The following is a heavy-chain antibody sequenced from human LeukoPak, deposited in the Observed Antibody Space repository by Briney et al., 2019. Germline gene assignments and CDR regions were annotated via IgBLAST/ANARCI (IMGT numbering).Heavy chain of an antibody. J-gene: IGHJ6*02. D-gene: IGHD1-7*01. CDR1: GFTFSSYA. Sequence: PGGSLRLSCAASGFTFSSYAMSWVRQTPGKGLEWVANIKQDGSEKHYVDSVQGRFTISRDNAKNLLFLQMSSLRAEDSAVYYCASNWNYVRGYGMDVWGQGTTVIVSS. V-gene: IGHV3-7*01. CDR3: ASNWNYVRGYGMDV. CDR2: IKQDGSEK.